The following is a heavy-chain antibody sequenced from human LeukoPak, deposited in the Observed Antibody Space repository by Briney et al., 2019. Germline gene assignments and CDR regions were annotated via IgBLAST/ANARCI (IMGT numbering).Heavy chain of an antibody. J-gene: IGHJ3*02. CDR2: IYYSGST. CDR3: ARASPSYGGAFDI. D-gene: IGHD4-23*01. CDR1: GGSFSGYY. V-gene: IGHV4-59*01. Sequence: PSETLSLTCAVYGGSFSGYYWSWIRQPPGKGLEWIGYIYYSGSTNYNPSLKSRVTISVDTSKNQFSLKLSSVTAADTAVYYCARASPSYGGAFDIWGQGTMVTVSS.